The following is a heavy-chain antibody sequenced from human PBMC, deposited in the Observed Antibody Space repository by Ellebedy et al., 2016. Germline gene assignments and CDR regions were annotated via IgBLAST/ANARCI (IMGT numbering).Heavy chain of an antibody. CDR2: IYSGGST. V-gene: IGHV3-53*01. CDR1: GFTVSSNY. CDR3: AGGYSSGRTYDY. D-gene: IGHD6-19*01. Sequence: GGSLRLSXAASGFTVSSNYMSWVRQAPGKGLEWVSVIYSGGSTYYADSVKGRFTISRDNSKNTLYLQMNSLRAEDTAVYYCAGGYSSGRTYDYWGQGTLVTVSS. J-gene: IGHJ4*02.